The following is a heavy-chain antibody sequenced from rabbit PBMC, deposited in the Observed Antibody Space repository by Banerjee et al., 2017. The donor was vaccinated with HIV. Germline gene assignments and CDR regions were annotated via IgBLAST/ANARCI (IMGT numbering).Heavy chain of an antibody. Sequence: QEQLVESGGGLVQPEGSLTLTCKASGFDFSSDAMCWVRQAPGKGLEWIGITYNGDGSTYYASWAKGRFTISKTSWTTVTLQMTSLTAADTATYFCARDLAGVTGWNFNLWGPGTLVTVS. J-gene: IGHJ4*01. CDR1: GFDFSSDA. D-gene: IGHD4-1*01. V-gene: IGHV1S47*01. CDR2: TYNGDGST. CDR3: ARDLAGVTGWNFNL.